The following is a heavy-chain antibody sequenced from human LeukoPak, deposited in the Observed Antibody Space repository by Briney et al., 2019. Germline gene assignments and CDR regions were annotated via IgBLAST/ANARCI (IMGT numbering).Heavy chain of an antibody. CDR3: ARASGWNYYYYYMDV. D-gene: IGHD6-19*01. J-gene: IGHJ6*03. V-gene: IGHV4-61*10. CDR2: IYYSGST. Sequence: SQTLSLTCTVSGGSVSSGSYYWSWIRQPAGKGLEWIGYIYYSGSTNYNPSLKSRVTISVDTSKNQFSLKLSSVTAADTAVYYCARASGWNYYYYYMDVWGKGTTVTVSS. CDR1: GGSVSSGSYY.